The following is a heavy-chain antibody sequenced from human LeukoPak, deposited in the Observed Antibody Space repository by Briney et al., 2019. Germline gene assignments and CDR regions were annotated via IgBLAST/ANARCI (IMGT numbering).Heavy chain of an antibody. CDR2: INPNSGGT. Sequence: GASVKVSCKTSGYTFIGYYMHWVRQAPGQGLEWMGRINPNSGGTNYAQKFQGRVTMTRDTSISTAYMELNSLRSDDTAVCYCARDRGYCSSTSCYLLDYWGQGTLVTVSS. V-gene: IGHV1-2*06. CDR3: ARDRGYCSSTSCYLLDY. J-gene: IGHJ4*02. CDR1: GYTFIGYY. D-gene: IGHD2-2*01.